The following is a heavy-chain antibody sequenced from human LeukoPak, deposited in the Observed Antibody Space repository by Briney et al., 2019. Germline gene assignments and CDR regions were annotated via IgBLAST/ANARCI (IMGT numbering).Heavy chain of an antibody. J-gene: IGHJ4*02. CDR2: IYPGDSYT. D-gene: IGHD1-26*01. CDR1: GYSFTTHW. V-gene: IGHV5-51*01. Sequence: GESLKISCKGSGYSFTTHWIAWVRQMPGKGLEWMGIIYPGDSYTKYSPAFQGQVTISADKSISTAYLQWSSLKVSDTAIYYCARTTNFDYWGQGTLVTVSS. CDR3: ARTTNFDY.